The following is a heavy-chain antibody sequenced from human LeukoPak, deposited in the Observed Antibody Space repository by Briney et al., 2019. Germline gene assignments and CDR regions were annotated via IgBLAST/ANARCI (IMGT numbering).Heavy chain of an antibody. V-gene: IGHV4-59*11. D-gene: IGHD3-22*01. CDR3: ARVGTYYDNIRDYYFDY. CDR1: GGSISSHY. CDR2: IYYSGST. Sequence: SETLSLTCTVSGGSISSHYWSWIRQPPGKGLEWIGYIYYSGSTNYNPSLKSRVTISVDTSKNQFSLKPSSVTAADTAVYYCARVGTYYDNIRDYYFDYWGQGTLVTVSS. J-gene: IGHJ4*02.